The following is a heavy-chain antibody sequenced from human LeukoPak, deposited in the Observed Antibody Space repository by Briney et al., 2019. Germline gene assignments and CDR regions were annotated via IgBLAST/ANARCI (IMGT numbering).Heavy chain of an antibody. CDR2: IYYSGAT. CDR3: ARHDYYERRAHAFNV. D-gene: IGHD3-22*01. Sequence: PSETLSLTCTVSGGSISSYYWGWIRQPPGKEPEWIGSIYYSGATYYNPSLESRVTISVDTSKNQFSLKLSSVTAADTAVYYCARHDYYERRAHAFNVWGQGTMVTVSS. V-gene: IGHV4-39*01. J-gene: IGHJ3*01. CDR1: GGSISSYY.